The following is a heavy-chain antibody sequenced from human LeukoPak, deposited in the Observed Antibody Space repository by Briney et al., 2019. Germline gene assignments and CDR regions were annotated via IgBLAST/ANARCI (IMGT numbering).Heavy chain of an antibody. D-gene: IGHD3-10*01. J-gene: IGHJ4*02. CDR1: GFTFSSYW. Sequence: GGSLRPSCAASGFTFSSYWMHWVRQAPGKGLVWVSRINSDGSRTSYADSVKGRFAISRDNAKNTLYLQMNSLRAEDTAVYYCARGPMVRTNLFDYWGQGTLVTVSS. CDR3: ARGPMVRTNLFDY. CDR2: INSDGSRT. V-gene: IGHV3-74*01.